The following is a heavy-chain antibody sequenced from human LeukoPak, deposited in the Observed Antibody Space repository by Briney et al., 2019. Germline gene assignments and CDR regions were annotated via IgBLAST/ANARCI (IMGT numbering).Heavy chain of an antibody. CDR2: MSYDGSNK. CDR3: AKESPITMVRGVMPVIDY. Sequence: GGSLRLSCAASGFTFSSYGMHWVCQAPGKGLEWVAVMSYDGSNKYYADSVKGRFTISRDNSKNTLYLQMNSLRAEDTAVYYCAKESPITMVRGVMPVIDYWGQGTLVTVSS. J-gene: IGHJ4*02. CDR1: GFTFSSYG. V-gene: IGHV3-30*18. D-gene: IGHD3-10*01.